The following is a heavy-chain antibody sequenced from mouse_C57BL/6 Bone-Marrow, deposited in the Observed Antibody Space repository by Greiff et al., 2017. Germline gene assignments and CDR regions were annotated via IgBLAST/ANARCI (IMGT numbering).Heavy chain of an antibody. J-gene: IGHJ3*01. CDR2: ILPGSGST. CDR1: GYTFTGYW. V-gene: IGHV1-9*01. Sequence: VKLQESGAELMKPGASVKLSCKATGYTFTGYWIEWVKQRPGHGLEWIGEILPGSGSTNYNQKFKGKSTLTVDKSSSTAYMQLSSLTSEDSAVYYCALIYYYGSSVAYWGQGTLVTVSA. CDR3: ALIYYYGSSVAY. D-gene: IGHD1-1*01.